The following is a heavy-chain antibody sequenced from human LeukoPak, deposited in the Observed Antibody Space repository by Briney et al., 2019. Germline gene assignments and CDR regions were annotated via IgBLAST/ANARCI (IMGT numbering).Heavy chain of an antibody. CDR3: ARLGLVSGYYFDY. J-gene: IGHJ4*02. D-gene: IGHD3-3*01. V-gene: IGHV4-61*08. CDR1: GGSISSGGYY. Sequence: SETLSLTCTVSGGSISSGGYYWSWIRQPPGKGLEWIGYIYYSGSTNYNPSLKSRVTISVDTSKNQFSLKLSSVTAADTAVYYCARLGLVSGYYFDYWGQGTLVTVSS. CDR2: IYYSGST.